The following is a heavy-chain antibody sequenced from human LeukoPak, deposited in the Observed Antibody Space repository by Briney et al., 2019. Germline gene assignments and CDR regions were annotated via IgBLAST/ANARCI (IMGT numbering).Heavy chain of an antibody. CDR3: ARGPSYYDSSGYYYGLDY. J-gene: IGHJ4*02. CDR2: INHSGST. CDR1: GGSFSGYY. D-gene: IGHD3-22*01. Sequence: SETLSLTCAVYGGSFSGYYWSWIRQPPGKGLEWIGEINHSGSTNYNPSLKSRVTISVDTSKTQFSLKLSSVTAADTAVYYCARGPSYYDSSGYYYGLDYWGQGTLVTVS. V-gene: IGHV4-34*01.